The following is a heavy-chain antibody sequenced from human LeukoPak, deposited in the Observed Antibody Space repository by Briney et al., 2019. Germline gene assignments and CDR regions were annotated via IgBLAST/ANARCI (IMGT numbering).Heavy chain of an antibody. CDR2: MYYTGST. J-gene: IGHJ3*02. CDR1: GDSISSYY. CDR3: AKSNGYGLVDI. Sequence: SETLSLTCTVSGDSISSYYWSWIRQPPGKGLEWIGYMYYTGSTKYNPSLQSRVTISIDTSKNQFSLKLNSVTAADTAVYYCAKSNGYGLVDIWGQGTMVTVSS. V-gene: IGHV4-59*12. D-gene: IGHD3-10*01.